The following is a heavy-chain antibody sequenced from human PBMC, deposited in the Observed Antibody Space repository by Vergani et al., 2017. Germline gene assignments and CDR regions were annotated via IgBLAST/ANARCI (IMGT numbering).Heavy chain of an antibody. J-gene: IGHJ5*01. CDR1: GFSFNSYW. CDR3: ARARCIETCYMSNWLDS. V-gene: IGHV3-74*03. Sequence: EVQLLESGGGLVQPGGSLSLSCSASGFSFNSYWMHWVRHVPGKGLLWVSRIKSDGSITAYADSVKGRFTISRDNAQNTLYLQMNSLRVEDTGVYYCARARCIETCYMSNWLDSWGQGTLVTVSS. CDR2: IKSDGSIT. D-gene: IGHD3-9*01.